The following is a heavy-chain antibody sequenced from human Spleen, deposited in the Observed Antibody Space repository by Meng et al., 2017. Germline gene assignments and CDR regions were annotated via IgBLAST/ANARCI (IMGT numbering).Heavy chain of an antibody. D-gene: IGHD3-10*01. CDR1: GYSISSGYY. J-gene: IGHJ5*02. Sequence: SETLSLTCAVSGYSISSGYYWGWIRQPPGKGLEWIGSIYHSGSTYYNPSLKSRVTISVDTSKTQFSLKLSSVTAADTAIYYCARESGSGSYHDPRFDPWGQGTLVTVSS. V-gene: IGHV4-38-2*02. CDR2: IYHSGST. CDR3: ARESGSGSYHDPRFDP.